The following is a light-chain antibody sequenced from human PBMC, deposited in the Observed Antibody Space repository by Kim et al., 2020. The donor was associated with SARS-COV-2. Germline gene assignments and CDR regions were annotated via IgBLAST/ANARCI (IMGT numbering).Light chain of an antibody. CDR3: QAWDSSTVV. CDR1: KLGDKY. CDR2: QDS. J-gene: IGLJ2*01. V-gene: IGLV3-1*01. Sequence: SYELTQPPSVSVSPGQTASITCSGDKLGDKYACWYQQKPGQSPVLVIYQDSKRPSGIPERFSGSNSGNTATLTISGTQAMDEADYYCQAWDSSTVVFGGGTQRIVL.